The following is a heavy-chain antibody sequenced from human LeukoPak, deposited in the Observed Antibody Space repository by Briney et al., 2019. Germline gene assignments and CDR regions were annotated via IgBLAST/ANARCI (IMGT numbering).Heavy chain of an antibody. D-gene: IGHD3-10*02. Sequence: GGSLRLSCAASGLTFSSYEMNWVRQAPGKGLEWVSSISRGGISIYYADSVKGRFTISRDNAKNSLYLQMNSLRAEDTAVYYCAELGITMIGGVWGKGTTVTISS. V-gene: IGHV3-48*03. J-gene: IGHJ6*04. CDR2: ISRGGISI. CDR3: AELGITMIGGV. CDR1: GLTFSSYE.